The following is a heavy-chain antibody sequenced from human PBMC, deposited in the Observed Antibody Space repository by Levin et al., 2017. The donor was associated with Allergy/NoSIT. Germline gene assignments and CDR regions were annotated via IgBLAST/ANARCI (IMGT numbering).Heavy chain of an antibody. J-gene: IGHJ3*02. CDR1: GFTFSSYG. CDR3: ARDPDSSGYYYDAFDI. Sequence: QPGGSLRLSCAASGFTFSSYGMHWVRQAPGKGLEWVAVIWYDGSNKYYADSVKGRFTISRDNSKNTLYLQMNSLRAEDTAVYYCARDPDSSGYYYDAFDIWGQGTMVTVSS. CDR2: IWYDGSNK. D-gene: IGHD3-22*01. V-gene: IGHV3-33*01.